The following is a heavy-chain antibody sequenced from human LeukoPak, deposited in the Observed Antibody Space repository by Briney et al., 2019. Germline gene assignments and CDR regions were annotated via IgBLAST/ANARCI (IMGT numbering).Heavy chain of an antibody. J-gene: IGHJ4*02. CDR1: GFTFISHG. CDR3: AKDERNYYGSGSYYDPSYYFDY. D-gene: IGHD3-10*01. V-gene: IGHV3-23*01. CDR2: ISPSGSIS. Sequence: GGSLRLSCASSGFTFISHGINWVRPAPGKGLEWVSGISPSGSISYYADSVKGRFTISRDNSKNTLYLQMNSLRAEDTAVYYCAKDERNYYGSGSYYDPSYYFDYWGQGTLVTVSS.